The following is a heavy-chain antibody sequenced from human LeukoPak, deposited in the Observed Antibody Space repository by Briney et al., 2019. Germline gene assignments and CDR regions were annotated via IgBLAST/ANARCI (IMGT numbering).Heavy chain of an antibody. CDR1: GFTFTTYW. CDR3: ARTSPKSHFDV. J-gene: IGHJ4*02. CDR2: INGDGSNS. Sequence: GGSLRLSCVASGFTFTTYWMHWVRQAPGKGLVWVSRINGDGSNSNYADSVKGRFTISRDNARNTLYLQMNGLRAEDPALYYCARTSPKSHFDVWRQGTLVAVSS. V-gene: IGHV3-74*01.